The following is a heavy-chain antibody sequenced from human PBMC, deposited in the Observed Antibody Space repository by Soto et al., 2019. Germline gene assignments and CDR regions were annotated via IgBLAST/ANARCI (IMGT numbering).Heavy chain of an antibody. V-gene: IGHV3-23*01. CDR2: ISGSGGST. J-gene: IGHJ4*02. Sequence: GESLKISCAASGFTFSSYAMSWVRQAPGKGLEWVSAISGSGGSTYYADSVKGRFTISRDNSKNTLYLQMNSLRAEDTAVYYCARNRRLNSGYDLKLAAFFWGQGTLVTVSS. CDR1: GFTFSSYA. CDR3: ARNRRLNSGYDLKLAAFF. D-gene: IGHD5-12*01.